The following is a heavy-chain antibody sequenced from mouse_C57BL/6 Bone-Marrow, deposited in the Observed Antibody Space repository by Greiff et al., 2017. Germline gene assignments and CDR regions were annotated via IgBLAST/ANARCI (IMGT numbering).Heavy chain of an antibody. Sequence: EVQRVESGGGLVKPGGSLKLSCAASGFTFSDYGMHWVRQAPEKGLEWVAYISSGSSTIYYADTVKGRFTISRDNAKNTLFLQMTSLRSEDTAMYYCARPRFYGNSWFAYWGQGTLVTVSA. CDR1: GFTFSDYG. V-gene: IGHV5-17*01. D-gene: IGHD2-1*01. CDR2: ISSGSSTI. J-gene: IGHJ3*01. CDR3: ARPRFYGNSWFAY.